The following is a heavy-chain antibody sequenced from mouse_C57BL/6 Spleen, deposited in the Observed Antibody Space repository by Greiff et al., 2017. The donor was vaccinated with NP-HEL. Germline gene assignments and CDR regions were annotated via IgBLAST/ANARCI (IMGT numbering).Heavy chain of an antibody. CDR1: GFSLTSYG. J-gene: IGHJ2*01. V-gene: IGHV2-2*01. CDR3: ARRDSSGPFDY. CDR2: IWSGGST. Sequence: VKLVESGPGLVQPSQSLSITCTVSGFSLTSYGVHWVRQSPGKGLEWLGVIWSGGSTDYNAAFISRLSISKDNSKSQVFFKMNSLQADDTAIYYCARRDSSGPFDYWGQGTTLTVSS. D-gene: IGHD3-2*02.